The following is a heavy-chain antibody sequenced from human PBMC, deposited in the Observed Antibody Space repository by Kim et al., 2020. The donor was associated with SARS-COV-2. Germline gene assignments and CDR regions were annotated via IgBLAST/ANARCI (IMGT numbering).Heavy chain of an antibody. Sequence: SETLSLTCTVSGGSISSYYWSWIRQPPGKGLEWIGYIYYSGSTNYNPSLKSRVTISVDTSKNQFSLKLSSVTAADTAVYYCASSWGYDFWSGYYLYWGQGTLVTVSS. CDR2: IYYSGST. CDR3: ASSWGYDFWSGYYLY. D-gene: IGHD3-3*01. CDR1: GGSISSYY. J-gene: IGHJ4*02. V-gene: IGHV4-59*01.